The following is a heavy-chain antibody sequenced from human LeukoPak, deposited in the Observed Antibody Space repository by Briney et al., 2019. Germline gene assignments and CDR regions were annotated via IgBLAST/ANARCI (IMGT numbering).Heavy chain of an antibody. V-gene: IGHV3-21*01. CDR3: ATSLYCSGGTCYHRNFDF. J-gene: IGHJ4*02. Sequence: GGSLRLSCAASGFRLSAYSMSWVRRAPGKGLEWVSSISGSTDYMYHPASLRGRFTISRDNAKNTLYLQMSSLRAEDTAVYYCATSLYCSGGTCYHRNFDFWGQGTLVTVSS. CDR2: ISGSTDYM. D-gene: IGHD2-15*01. CDR1: GFRLSAYS.